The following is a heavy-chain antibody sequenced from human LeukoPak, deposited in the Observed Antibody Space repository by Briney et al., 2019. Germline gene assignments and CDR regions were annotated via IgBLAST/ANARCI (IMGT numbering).Heavy chain of an antibody. CDR3: ATKWLGSGWSIDY. V-gene: IGHV1-24*01. J-gene: IGHJ4*02. CDR2: FDPEDGET. CDR1: GYTLTELS. Sequence: ASVKVSCKVSGYTLTELSMHWVRQAPGKGLEGMGGFDPEDGETIYAQKFQGRVTMTEDTSTDTAYMELSSLRSEDTAVYYCATKWLGSGWSIDYWGQGTLVTVSS. D-gene: IGHD6-19*01.